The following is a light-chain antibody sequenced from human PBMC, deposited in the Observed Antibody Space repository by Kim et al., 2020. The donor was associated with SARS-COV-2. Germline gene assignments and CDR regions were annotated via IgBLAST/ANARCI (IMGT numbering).Light chain of an antibody. J-gene: IGLJ3*02. Sequence: AAGKTARITCGGNNMGSKSVHWYQQKPGQAPVLVIHYDRDRPSGIPERFSGSNSGNTATLTISRVEAGDEADYYCQVWDSSSDHRVFGGGTKLTVL. CDR2: YDR. CDR3: QVWDSSSDHRV. CDR1: NMGSKS. V-gene: IGLV3-21*04.